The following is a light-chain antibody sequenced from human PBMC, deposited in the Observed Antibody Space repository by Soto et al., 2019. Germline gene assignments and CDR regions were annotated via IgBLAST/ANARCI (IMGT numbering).Light chain of an antibody. J-gene: IGKJ5*01. CDR1: QSISSH. CDR3: QQSYSTPIS. CDR2: TAS. Sequence: DIRMTQSPSSLSASVVDTVAITFLASQSISSHLNWYQQKPGKAPNLLMYTASNLQSGVPSRFSGSGSGTDFTLTINSLQPEDFATYYCQQSYSTPISFGQGTRLEIK. V-gene: IGKV1-39*01.